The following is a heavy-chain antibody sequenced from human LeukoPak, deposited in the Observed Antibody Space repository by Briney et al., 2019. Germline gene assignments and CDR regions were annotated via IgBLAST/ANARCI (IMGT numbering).Heavy chain of an antibody. CDR2: ISSSSSYI. D-gene: IGHD6-25*01. J-gene: IGHJ6*04. Sequence: GGSLRLSCAASGFTFSSYSMNWVRQAPGKGLEWVSSISSSSSYIYYADSVKGRFTISRDNAKNSLYLQMNSLRAEDTAVYYCARDLGRGYDSYYYAMDVCGKGTTVTVSS. V-gene: IGHV3-21*01. CDR1: GFTFSSYS. CDR3: ARDLGRGYDSYYYAMDV.